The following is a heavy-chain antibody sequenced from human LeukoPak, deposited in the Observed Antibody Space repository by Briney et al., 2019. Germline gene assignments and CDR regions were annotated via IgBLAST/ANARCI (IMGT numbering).Heavy chain of an antibody. Sequence: PSETLSLTCAVYGGSFSGYYWSWIRQPPGKGLEWIGEINHSGSTNYNPSLKSRVTISVDTSKNQFSLKLSSVTAAATAVYYCARGRSTVGNYFDYWGQGTLVTVPS. CDR3: ARGRSTVGNYFDY. J-gene: IGHJ4*02. CDR2: INHSGST. D-gene: IGHD4-11*01. CDR1: GGSFSGYY. V-gene: IGHV4-34*01.